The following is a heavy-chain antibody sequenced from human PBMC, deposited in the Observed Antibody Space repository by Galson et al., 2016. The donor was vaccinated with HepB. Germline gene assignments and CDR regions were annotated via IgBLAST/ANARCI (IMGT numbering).Heavy chain of an antibody. CDR3: ARVRGRRGPAALDY. CDR2: ISFDESNK. CDR1: GFTFSSYT. V-gene: IGHV3-30*04. Sequence: SLRLPCAASGFTFSSYTLHWVRQAPGKGLEWVAVISFDESNKYYADSVKGRFTISRDNSKNTLYLQMNSLRAEDTAMYYCARVRGRRGPAALDYWGQGTLVTVSS. D-gene: IGHD2-2*01. J-gene: IGHJ4*02.